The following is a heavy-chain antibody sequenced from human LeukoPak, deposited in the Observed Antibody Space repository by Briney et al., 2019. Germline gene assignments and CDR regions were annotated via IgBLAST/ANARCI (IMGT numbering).Heavy chain of an antibody. CDR2: IYHSGST. V-gene: IGHV4-38-2*01. D-gene: IGHD6-13*01. CDR1: GYSISSGYY. CDR3: ARGAAAGTNPFRY. J-gene: IGHJ4*02. Sequence: SETLSLTCAVSGYSISSGYYWGWIRQPPGKGLEWIGSIYHSGSTYYNPSLKSRVTISVDTSKNQFSLKLSSVTAADTAVYYCARGAAAGTNPFRYWGQGTLVTVSP.